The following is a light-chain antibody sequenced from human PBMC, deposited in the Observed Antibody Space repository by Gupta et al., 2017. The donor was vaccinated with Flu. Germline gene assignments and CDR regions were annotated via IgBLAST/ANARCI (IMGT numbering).Light chain of an antibody. CDR3: KQYIRSPRS. Sequence: PSTLAAAVGDRVIITCRASQSVSNWLAWYQQKPGKAPQLLIYDTSNLDRGGPSRFSGSRSRTKFYLKISRVEPDDFAIYFCKQYIRSPRSFGQGTKLETK. CDR1: QSVSNW. J-gene: IGKJ2*03. CDR2: DTS. V-gene: IGKV1-5*03.